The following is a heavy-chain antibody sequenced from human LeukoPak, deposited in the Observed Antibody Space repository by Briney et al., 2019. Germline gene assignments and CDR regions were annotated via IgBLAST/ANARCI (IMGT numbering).Heavy chain of an antibody. J-gene: IGHJ5*02. D-gene: IGHD2-2*01. CDR2: ISWNSGSI. V-gene: IGHV3-9*01. CDR1: GFTFDDYA. CDR3: AKGRDKYQLLSKNWFDP. Sequence: GGSLRLTCAASGFTFDDYAMHWVRQAPGKGLEWVSGISWNSGSIGYADSAKGRFTISRDNAKNSLYLQTNSLRAEDTALYYCAKGRDKYQLLSKNWFDPWGQGTLVTVSS.